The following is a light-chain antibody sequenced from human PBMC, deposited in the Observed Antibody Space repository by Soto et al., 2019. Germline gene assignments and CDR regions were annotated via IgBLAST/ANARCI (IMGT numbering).Light chain of an antibody. J-gene: IGKJ5*01. CDR2: NAS. Sequence: EIVLTHFPATLSLSPGERAILSCRASQSVSTFLAWFQQKPGQPPRLLIYNASNRTTGIPARFSGSGSGTDFTLTISSLEPEDFAVYYCQQRGDWPPITFGQGTRLEIK. CDR3: QQRGDWPPIT. CDR1: QSVSTF. V-gene: IGKV3-11*01.